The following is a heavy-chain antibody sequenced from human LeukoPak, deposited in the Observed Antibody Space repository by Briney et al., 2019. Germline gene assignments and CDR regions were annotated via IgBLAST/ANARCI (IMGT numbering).Heavy chain of an antibody. J-gene: IGHJ3*02. CDR2: IIPIFGTA. Sequence: GASVKVSCKASGYTFTSYAISWVRQAPGQGLEWMGGIIPIFGTANYAQKFQGRVTITADKSTSTAYMELSSLRSEDTAVYYCARSVRGWPDDAFDIWGQGTMVTVSS. V-gene: IGHV1-69*06. D-gene: IGHD1-14*01. CDR1: GYTFTSYA. CDR3: ARSVRGWPDDAFDI.